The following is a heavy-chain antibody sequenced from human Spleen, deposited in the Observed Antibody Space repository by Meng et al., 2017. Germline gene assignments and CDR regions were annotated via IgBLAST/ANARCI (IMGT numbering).Heavy chain of an antibody. CDR3: ARDEDISAAGKLFGDY. Sequence: ASVKVSCKASGYTFTGHYIHWVRRAPGQGLEWMGRIDPKSGDTQYAQRFQGRVTMTGDTSISTAYMELSGLRSDDTAMYYCARDEDISAAGKLFGDYWGQGTLVTVSS. CDR1: GYTFTGHY. J-gene: IGHJ4*02. V-gene: IGHV1-2*06. CDR2: IDPKSGDT. D-gene: IGHD6-13*01.